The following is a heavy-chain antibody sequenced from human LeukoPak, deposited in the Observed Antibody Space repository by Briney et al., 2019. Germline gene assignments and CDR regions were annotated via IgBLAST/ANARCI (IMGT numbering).Heavy chain of an antibody. V-gene: IGHV3-23*01. CDR3: AKDQSPYGNYFDY. CDR1: GFTFDNFA. CDR2: ITRSGETT. D-gene: IGHD4-17*01. J-gene: IGHJ4*02. Sequence: LSGGSLRLSCAASGFTFDNFAMSWVRQAPGKGLEWVSGITRSGETTYYAESVKGRFTISRDNSKNTLYLQLNSLRAEDTAIYYCAKDQSPYGNYFDYWGQGTLVTVSS.